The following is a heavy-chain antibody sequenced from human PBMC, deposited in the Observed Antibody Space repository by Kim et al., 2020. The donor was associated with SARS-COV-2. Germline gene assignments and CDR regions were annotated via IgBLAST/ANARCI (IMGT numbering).Heavy chain of an antibody. J-gene: IGHJ5*02. V-gene: IGHV4-61*08. CDR2: IYVSGST. D-gene: IGHD1-26*01. CDR1: GGSVSSRDYY. Sequence: SETLSLTCTVSGGSVSSRDYYWCWIRQPPGKGLEWIGHIYVSGSTNYNPSLKSRVTISLDTSKNQFSLKLTSVTAADAAVYYCARRRGNFYGNWFDPWGQGTLVTVSS. CDR3: ARRRGNFYGNWFDP.